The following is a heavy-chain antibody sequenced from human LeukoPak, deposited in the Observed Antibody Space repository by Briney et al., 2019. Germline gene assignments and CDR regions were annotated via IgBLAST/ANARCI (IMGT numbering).Heavy chain of an antibody. D-gene: IGHD3-10*01. CDR3: ARVTLSGVIIRPGMDV. CDR1: GYNFRSYG. CDR2: IMDYNGNT. J-gene: IGHJ6*02. Sequence: ASVKVSCKASGYNFRSYGFNWVRQAPGQALEWMAWIMDYNGNTKFAQKFQGRITLTTDTSTSTAYMELRSLRSDDTAIYYCARVTLSGVIIRPGMDVWGQGTTVTVSS. V-gene: IGHV1-18*01.